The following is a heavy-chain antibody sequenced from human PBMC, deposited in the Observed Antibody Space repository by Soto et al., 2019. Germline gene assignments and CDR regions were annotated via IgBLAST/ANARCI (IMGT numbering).Heavy chain of an antibody. Sequence: QVQLVESGGGVVQPGRSLRLSCAASGFTFSSYAMHWVRQAPGKGLEWVAVISYDGSNKYYADSVKGRFTISRDNSKNTLYLQMTSLRAEDTAVYYWARDLSPDYWGQGTLVTVSS. V-gene: IGHV3-30-3*01. J-gene: IGHJ4*02. CDR1: GFTFSSYA. CDR2: ISYDGSNK. CDR3: ARDLSPDY.